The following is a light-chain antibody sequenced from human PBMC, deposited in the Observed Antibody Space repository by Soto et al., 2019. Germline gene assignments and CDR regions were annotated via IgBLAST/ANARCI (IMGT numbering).Light chain of an antibody. J-gene: IGLJ1*01. CDR2: DGS. Sequence: SYELSQPPSVSVAPGQTATITCGADNIGSKRVNWYQQKPGQAPVLVVYDGSDRPSGIPERFSGSASGNTATLTISRVEAGDEADFYCQVWDSSSDHYVFGTGTQLTVL. CDR1: NIGSKR. CDR3: QVWDSSSDHYV. V-gene: IGLV3-21*02.